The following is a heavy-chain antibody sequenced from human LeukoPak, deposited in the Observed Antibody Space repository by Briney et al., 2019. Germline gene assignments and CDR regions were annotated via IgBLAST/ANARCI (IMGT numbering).Heavy chain of an antibody. V-gene: IGHV3-23*01. Sequence: GGSLRLSCAASGFTFSSYAMSWVRQAPGKGLEWVSAISGSGGSTYYADSVKGRFTISRDNSKNTLYLQMNSLRAEDTAVYYCAKDSVVVPAGSSLSVDYWGQGTLVTVSS. CDR1: GFTFSSYA. CDR3: AKDSVVVPAGSSLSVDY. J-gene: IGHJ4*02. D-gene: IGHD2-2*01. CDR2: ISGSGGST.